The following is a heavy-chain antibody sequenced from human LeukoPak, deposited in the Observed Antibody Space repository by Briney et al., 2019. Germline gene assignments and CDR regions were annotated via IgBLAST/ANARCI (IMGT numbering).Heavy chain of an antibody. CDR1: GGSFSGYY. V-gene: IGHV4-34*01. Sequence: SETLSLTCAVYGGSFSGYYWSWLRQPPGKGLEWIGEINHSGSTNYNPSLKSRVTISVDTSKNQFSLKLSSVTAADTAVYYCATSTHDIVVVPAAPIPHLFDYWGQGTLVTVSS. CDR3: ATSTHDIVVVPAAPIPHLFDY. J-gene: IGHJ4*02. CDR2: INHSGST. D-gene: IGHD2-2*01.